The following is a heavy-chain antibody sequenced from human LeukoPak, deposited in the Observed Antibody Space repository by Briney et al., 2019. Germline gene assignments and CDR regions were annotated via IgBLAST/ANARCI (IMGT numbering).Heavy chain of an antibody. CDR2: IYSAGSGGAT. Sequence: GGSLRLSCAASGFTVSSNYMSWVRQAPGKGLEWVSVIYSAGSGGATYYADSVTGRFTISRDSTKSTVYLQMNSLRVEDTAVCHCASGDGYNFWEYWGQGTLVTVSS. V-gene: IGHV3-53*01. CDR3: ASGDGYNFWEY. J-gene: IGHJ4*02. D-gene: IGHD5-24*01. CDR1: GFTVSSNY.